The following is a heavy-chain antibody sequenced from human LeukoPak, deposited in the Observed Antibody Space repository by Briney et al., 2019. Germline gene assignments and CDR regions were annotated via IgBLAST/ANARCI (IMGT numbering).Heavy chain of an antibody. J-gene: IGHJ4*02. Sequence: GGSLRLSRAASGFTFSSYGMHWVRQAPGKGLDWVAFIHHDGSNKYYADSVRGRFTISRDNSKNTLYLQMNSLRAEDTAVYFCVSLGYSSSSVRYWGQGTLVTVSS. CDR1: GFTFSSYG. D-gene: IGHD6-6*01. V-gene: IGHV3-30*02. CDR2: IHHDGSNK. CDR3: VSLGYSSSSVRY.